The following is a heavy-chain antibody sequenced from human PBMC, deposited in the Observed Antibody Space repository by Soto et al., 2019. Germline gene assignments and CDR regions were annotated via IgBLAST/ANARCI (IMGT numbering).Heavy chain of an antibody. CDR3: ARDHYDFWSGFSRPPNAHYYYGMDV. CDR2: ISYDGSNK. J-gene: IGHJ6*02. V-gene: IGHV3-30-3*01. CDR1: GFTFSSYA. D-gene: IGHD3-3*01. Sequence: GGSLRLSCAASGFTFSSYAMHWVRQAPGKGLEWVAVISYDGSNKYYADSVKGRFTISRDNSKNTLYLQMDSLRAEDTAVYYCARDHYDFWSGFSRPPNAHYYYGMDVWGQGTTVTVSS.